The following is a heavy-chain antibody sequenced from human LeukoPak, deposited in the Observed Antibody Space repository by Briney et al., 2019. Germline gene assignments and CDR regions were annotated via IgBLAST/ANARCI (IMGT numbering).Heavy chain of an antibody. Sequence: GGSLRLSCEASGFTFRSDSMNWVRQAPGKGLEWVSSISSSSSYIYYADSVKGRFTISRDNAKNSLYLQMSSLRADDTAVYYCARDIVTAMVDYWGQGTLVTVSS. D-gene: IGHD5-12*01. V-gene: IGHV3-21*01. J-gene: IGHJ4*02. CDR1: GFTFRSDS. CDR3: ARDIVTAMVDY. CDR2: ISSSSSYI.